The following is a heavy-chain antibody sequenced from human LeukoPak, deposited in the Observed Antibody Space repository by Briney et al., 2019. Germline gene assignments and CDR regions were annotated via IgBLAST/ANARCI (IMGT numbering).Heavy chain of an antibody. CDR3: ARELQDNYYYYGMDV. Sequence: GGSLRLSCAASGFTFSSYAMPWVRQAPGKGLDWVAVMSYDGSNKYHADSVKGRFTISRDSSKSTLYLQMNSLRAEDTAVYYCARELQDNYYYYGMDVWGQGTTVTVSS. J-gene: IGHJ6*02. V-gene: IGHV3-30-3*01. CDR1: GFTFSSYA. CDR2: MSYDGSNK.